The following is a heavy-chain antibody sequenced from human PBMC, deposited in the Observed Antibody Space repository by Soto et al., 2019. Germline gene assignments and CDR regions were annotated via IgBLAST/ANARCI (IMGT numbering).Heavy chain of an antibody. Sequence: HPGGSLRLSCAASGFTFSSSWMHWVRQAPGKGLVWVSRIKFDGGSTNYADSVKGRFTISRDNAKDTVFLQMNGLRAEDTAVYYCARGAMGSYYNDYWGQGTLVTVSS. V-gene: IGHV3-74*01. J-gene: IGHJ4*02. CDR2: IKFDGGST. CDR1: GFTFSSSW. CDR3: ARGAMGSYYNDY. D-gene: IGHD3-10*01.